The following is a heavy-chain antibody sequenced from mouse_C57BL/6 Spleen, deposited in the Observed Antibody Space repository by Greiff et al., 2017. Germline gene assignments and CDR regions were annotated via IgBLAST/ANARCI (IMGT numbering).Heavy chain of an antibody. Sequence: QVQLQQPGAELVKPGASVKLSCKASGYTFTSYWMQWVKQRPGQGLEWIGEIDPSDSYTNYNQKFKGKATLTVDTSSSPAYMQLSSLTSEDSAVYYCARKDDNYDWYFDVWGTGTTVTVSS. CDR2: IDPSDSYT. CDR1: GYTFTSYW. V-gene: IGHV1-50*01. CDR3: ARKDDNYDWYFDV. J-gene: IGHJ1*03. D-gene: IGHD2-1*01.